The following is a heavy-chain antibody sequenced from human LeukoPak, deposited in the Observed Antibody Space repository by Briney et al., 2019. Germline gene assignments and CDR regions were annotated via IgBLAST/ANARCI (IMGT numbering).Heavy chain of an antibody. CDR2: IYYSGST. V-gene: IGHV4-39*01. D-gene: IGHD6-19*01. CDR3: ASQDSTGWNGPFDH. Sequence: SETLSLTCTVSGGSLSSSSYYWGWIRQPPGKGLEWIGTIYYSGSTYYNPSLKSRVTMSVDTSKNQFSLKLSSVTATDTAMYYCASQDSTGWNGPFDHWGQGTLVTVSS. J-gene: IGHJ4*02. CDR1: GGSLSSSSYY.